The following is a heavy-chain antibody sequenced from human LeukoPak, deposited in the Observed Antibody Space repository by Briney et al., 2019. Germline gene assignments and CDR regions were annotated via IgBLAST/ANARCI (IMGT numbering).Heavy chain of an antibody. V-gene: IGHV3-48*01. D-gene: IGHD3-22*01. J-gene: IGHJ4*02. CDR3: AREGSYYYDSSGTFVY. CDR2: ISSGSSTI. Sequence: GGSLRLSCAASGFTFGSYSMNWVRQAPGKGLEWVSYISSGSSTIYYADSVKGRFTISRDTAKNSLYLQMNSLRAEDTAVYYCAREGSYYYDSSGTFVYWGQGTLVTVSS. CDR1: GFTFGSYS.